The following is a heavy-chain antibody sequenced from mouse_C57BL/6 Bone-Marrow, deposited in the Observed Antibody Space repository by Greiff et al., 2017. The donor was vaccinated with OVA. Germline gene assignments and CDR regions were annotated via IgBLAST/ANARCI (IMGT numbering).Heavy chain of an antibody. D-gene: IGHD1-1*02. CDR1: GFSFNTYA. CDR3: VRQKIYGGSFAY. Sequence: EVKLMESGGGLVQPKGSLKLSCAASGFSFNTYAMNWVRQAPGKGLEWVARIRSKSNNYATYYADSVKDRFTISRDDSESMLYLQMNNLKTEDTAMYYGVRQKIYGGSFAYWGQGTLVTVSA. V-gene: IGHV10-1*01. J-gene: IGHJ3*01. CDR2: IRSKSNNYAT.